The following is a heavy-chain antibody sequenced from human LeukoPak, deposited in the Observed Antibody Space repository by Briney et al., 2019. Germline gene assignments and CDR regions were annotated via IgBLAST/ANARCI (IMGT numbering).Heavy chain of an antibody. J-gene: IGHJ4*02. V-gene: IGHV3-21*01. CDR3: ARGRFGEHFFDY. CDR1: GFGFSSYT. Sequence: GGSLRLSCAASGFGFSSYTMSWVRQAPGKGLEWVSSLSGTSSYTYYADSAKGRFTISRDNAKNSLYLQMNSLRAEDTAVYYCARGRFGEHFFDYWGQGTLVTVSS. D-gene: IGHD3-10*01. CDR2: LSGTSSYT.